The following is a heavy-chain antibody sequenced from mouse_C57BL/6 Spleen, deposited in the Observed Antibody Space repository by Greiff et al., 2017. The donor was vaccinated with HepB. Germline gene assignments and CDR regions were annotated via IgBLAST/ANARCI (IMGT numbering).Heavy chain of an antibody. Sequence: VQLKESGPGLVKPSQSLSLTCTVTGYSITSGYGWNWIRQFPGNKLEWMGYISYSGSTNYNPSLKSRISITRDRSKNQFFLQLNSVTTEDAATYYCARTARIKYWGQGTTLTVSS. CDR2: ISYSGST. D-gene: IGHD1-2*01. CDR1: GYSITSGYG. V-gene: IGHV3-2*02. CDR3: ARTARIKY. J-gene: IGHJ2*01.